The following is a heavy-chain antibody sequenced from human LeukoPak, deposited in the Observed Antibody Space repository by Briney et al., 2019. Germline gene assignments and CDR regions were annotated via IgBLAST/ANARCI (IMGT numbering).Heavy chain of an antibody. Sequence: ASVKVSCKASGYTFTGYYMHWVRQAPGQGLEWMGWINPNSGGTNYAQKFQGRVTMTRDTSISTAYMELSRLRSDDTAVYYCARVAPRCPRGDYDYWGQCTLVTVSS. CDR3: ARVAPRCPRGDYDY. CDR2: INPNSGGT. V-gene: IGHV1-2*02. CDR1: GYTFTGYY. J-gene: IGHJ4*02. D-gene: IGHD4-17*01.